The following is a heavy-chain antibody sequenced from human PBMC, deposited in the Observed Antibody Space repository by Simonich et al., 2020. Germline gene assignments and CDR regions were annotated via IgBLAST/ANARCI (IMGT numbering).Heavy chain of an antibody. J-gene: IGHJ3*02. V-gene: IGHV3-21*01. CDR2: ISSSSSYI. CDR1: GFTFSSYS. CDR3: ARGIVGASGAFDI. Sequence: EVQLVESGGGLVKPGGSLRLSCAASGFTFSSYSMNWVRQAPGKGLEWVSSISSSSSYIDYADSMKGRFTISRDNAKNSLYLQMNSLRAEDTAVYYCARGIVGASGAFDIWGQGTMVTVSS. D-gene: IGHD1-26*01.